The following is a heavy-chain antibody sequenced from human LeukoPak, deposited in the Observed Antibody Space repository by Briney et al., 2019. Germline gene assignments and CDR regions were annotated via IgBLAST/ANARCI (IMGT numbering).Heavy chain of an antibody. J-gene: IGHJ4*02. D-gene: IGHD6-19*01. Sequence: GGSLRLSCAASGFTFSSYGMNWVRQAPGKGLEWVAFIRYDGSNKYYADSVKGRFTISRDNSKNTLYLQMNSLRAEDTAVYYCAKDLNQWLGNFDYWGQGTLVTVSS. CDR2: IRYDGSNK. V-gene: IGHV3-30*02. CDR3: AKDLNQWLGNFDY. CDR1: GFTFSSYG.